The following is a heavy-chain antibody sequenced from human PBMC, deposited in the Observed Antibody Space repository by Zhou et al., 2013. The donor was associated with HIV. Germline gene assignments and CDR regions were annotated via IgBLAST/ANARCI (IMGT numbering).Heavy chain of an antibody. Sequence: QVQLVQSGAEVKKPGSSVKVSCKASGGTFSSYAISWVRQAPGQGLEWMGGIIPIFGTANYAQKFQGRVTITTDESTSTAYMELSSLRSEDTAVYYCARAWRGIAAPEDNYWGQGNPWVTVSS. CDR3: ARAWRGIAAPEDNY. V-gene: IGHV1-69*05. D-gene: IGHD6-13*01. CDR1: GGTFSSYA. J-gene: IGHJ4*02. CDR2: IIPIFGTA.